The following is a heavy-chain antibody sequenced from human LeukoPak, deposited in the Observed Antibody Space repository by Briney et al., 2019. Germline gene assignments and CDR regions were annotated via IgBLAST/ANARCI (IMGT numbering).Heavy chain of an antibody. V-gene: IGHV7-4-1*02. CDR1: GYSFTNYG. J-gene: IGHJ4*02. Sequence: ASVKVSCKASGYSFTNYGMNWLRQAPGQGLEWMGWINTNSEDPTYAQGFTGRFVFSLDTSVSTAYLQISSLKAEDTAVYYCARESLPPKAVGTFEYWGQGTLVTVSS. CDR3: ARESLPPKAVGTFEY. D-gene: IGHD6-19*01. CDR2: INTNSEDP.